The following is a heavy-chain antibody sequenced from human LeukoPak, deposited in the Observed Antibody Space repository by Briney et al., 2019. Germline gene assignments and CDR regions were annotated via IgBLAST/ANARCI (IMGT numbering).Heavy chain of an antibody. CDR1: GFIFSSYA. V-gene: IGHV3-23*01. CDR2: ISATDYNT. CDR3: ASSSGWSDF. J-gene: IGHJ5*01. Sequence: PGGSLRLSCAASGFIFSSYAMNWVRQAPGKGLEWVSAISATDYNTYYADSVKGRFTISRDNSENTLYLQMNSLRAGDAAVYYCASSSGWSDFWGQGTLVTVSS. D-gene: IGHD3-3*01.